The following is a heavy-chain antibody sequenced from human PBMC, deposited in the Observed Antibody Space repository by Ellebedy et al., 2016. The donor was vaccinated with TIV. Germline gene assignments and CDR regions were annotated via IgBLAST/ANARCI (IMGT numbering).Heavy chain of an antibody. CDR1: GPTLTTYY. V-gene: IGHV3-74*01. D-gene: IGHD2-15*01. CDR2: ISHDGRTA. Sequence: PGGSLRLSCVGSGPTLTTYYMTWVRHVPGKGLMWVALISHDGRTATYADSVKGRFTISRDNANNTVYLQMNNLRVEDTAVYFCARPGYCSETRCHRGWGWFDPWGQGTLVTVSS. J-gene: IGHJ5*02. CDR3: ARPGYCSETRCHRGWGWFDP.